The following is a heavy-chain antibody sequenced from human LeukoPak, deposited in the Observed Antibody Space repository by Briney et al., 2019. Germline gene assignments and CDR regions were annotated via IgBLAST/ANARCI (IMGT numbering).Heavy chain of an antibody. D-gene: IGHD4-11*01. CDR3: ARERAVTTGIRSYYYYYMDV. Sequence: GGSLRLSCAASGFTFSSYSMNWVRQAPGKGLEWVSSISSSSSYIYYADSAKGRFTISRDNAKNSLYLQMNSLRAEDTAVYYCARERAVTTGIRSYYYYYMDVWGKGTTVTVSS. CDR1: GFTFSSYS. J-gene: IGHJ6*03. V-gene: IGHV3-21*01. CDR2: ISSSSSYI.